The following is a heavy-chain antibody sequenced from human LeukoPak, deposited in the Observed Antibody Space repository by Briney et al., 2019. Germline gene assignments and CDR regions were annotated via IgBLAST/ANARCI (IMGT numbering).Heavy chain of an antibody. Sequence: ASVKVSCTASGYTFTDSYLHWVRQAPGQGLECMGWINPNTGGTNYAQKFQDRVTLTRDTSISTAYMELRRLTSDDTAIYYCAREGDSPMVDFDYWGQGTLVTVSS. V-gene: IGHV1-2*02. D-gene: IGHD5-18*01. J-gene: IGHJ4*02. CDR1: GYTFTDSY. CDR3: AREGDSPMVDFDY. CDR2: INPNTGGT.